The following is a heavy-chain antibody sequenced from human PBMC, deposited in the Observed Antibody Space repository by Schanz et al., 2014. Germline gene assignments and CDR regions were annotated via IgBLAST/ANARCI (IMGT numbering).Heavy chain of an antibody. Sequence: EVQLEESGGGLVKPGGSLKLSCAASRLTFNNAWMHWVRQAPGKGLEWVGRIKSQFDGETADYGAAVRGRFTISRDDSQNTLYLQMSGLKTEDTAVYYCSTTPNFYASGTYSWFDPWGQGTRVTVSS. J-gene: IGHJ5*02. D-gene: IGHD3-10*01. CDR1: RLTFNNAW. V-gene: IGHV3-15*01. CDR3: STTPNFYASGTYSWFDP. CDR2: IKSQFDGETA.